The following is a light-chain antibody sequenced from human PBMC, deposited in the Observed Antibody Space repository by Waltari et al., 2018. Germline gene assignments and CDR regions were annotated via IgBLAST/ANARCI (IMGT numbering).Light chain of an antibody. V-gene: IGLV2-11*01. CDR2: DVS. CDR3: CSYAGSFYV. Sequence: QSALTQPRSVSGSPGQSVTISCPGTSSDVGCYKYISWYQHHPGKAPKLMIYDVSKRPSGVPDRFSGSKSGNTASLTISGLQAEDEADYYCCSYAGSFYVFGTGTKVTVL. CDR1: SSDVGCYKY. J-gene: IGLJ1*01.